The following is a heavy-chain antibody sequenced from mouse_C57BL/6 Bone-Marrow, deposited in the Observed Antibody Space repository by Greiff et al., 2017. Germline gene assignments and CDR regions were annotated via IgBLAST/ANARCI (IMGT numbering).Heavy chain of an antibody. CDR1: GYTFTSYW. D-gene: IGHD1-1*01. V-gene: IGHV1-69*01. CDR2: IDPSDSYT. CDR3: AREGNYYGSSSAWFAY. J-gene: IGHJ3*01. Sequence: VQLQQPGAELVMPGASVKLSCKASGYTFTSYWMHWVKQRPGQGLEWIGEIDPSDSYTNYNQKFKGKSTLTVDKSSSTAYMQLSSLTSEDSAVYYCAREGNYYGSSSAWFAYWGQGTLVTVSA.